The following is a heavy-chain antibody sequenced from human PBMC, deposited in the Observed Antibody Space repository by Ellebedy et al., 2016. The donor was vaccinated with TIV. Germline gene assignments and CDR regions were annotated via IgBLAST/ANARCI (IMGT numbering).Heavy chain of an antibody. CDR1: GFTVSSNY. J-gene: IGHJ4*02. Sequence: GESLKISCAASGFTVSSNYMSWVRQAPGKGLEWVSVIYSGGSTYYADSVKGRFTISRDNSKNTLYLQMNSLRAEDTAVYYCAKSGPEYYFDYWGQGTLVTVSS. CDR3: AKSGPEYYFDY. CDR2: IYSGGST. D-gene: IGHD1-14*01. V-gene: IGHV3-66*01.